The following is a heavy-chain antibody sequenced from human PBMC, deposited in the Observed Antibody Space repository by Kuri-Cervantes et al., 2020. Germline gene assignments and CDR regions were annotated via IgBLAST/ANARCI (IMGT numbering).Heavy chain of an antibody. CDR2: INHSGST. J-gene: IGHJ4*02. CDR3: ARLSVFGTPLDY. D-gene: IGHD3-10*02. Sequence: SETLSLTCTVSGTSVSSGVHHWSWIRQPPGKGLEWIGEINHSGSTNYNPSLKSRVTISVDTSKNQFSLKLSSVTAADTAVYYCARLSVFGTPLDYWGQGTLVTVSS. CDR1: GTSVSSGVHH. V-gene: IGHV4-61*08.